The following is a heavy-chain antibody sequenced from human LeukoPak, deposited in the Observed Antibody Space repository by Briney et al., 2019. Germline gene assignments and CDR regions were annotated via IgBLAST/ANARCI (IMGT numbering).Heavy chain of an antibody. CDR3: ARRALVQTYYYDSSGYYTTDY. Sequence: GGSLRLSCAASGFTFSSYGMHWVRQAPGKGLEWVAVIWYDGSNKYYADSVKGRFTISRDNSKNTLYLQMNSLRAEGTAVYYCARRALVQTYYYDSSGYYTTDYWGQGTLVTVSS. J-gene: IGHJ4*02. V-gene: IGHV3-33*01. D-gene: IGHD3-22*01. CDR2: IWYDGSNK. CDR1: GFTFSSYG.